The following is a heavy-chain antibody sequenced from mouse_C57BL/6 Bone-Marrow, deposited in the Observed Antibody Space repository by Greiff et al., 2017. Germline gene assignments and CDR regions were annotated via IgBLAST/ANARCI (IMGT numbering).Heavy chain of an antibody. CDR3: ARDYYGSSSFDY. D-gene: IGHD1-1*01. Sequence: EVQLQQSGPELVKPGASVKISCKASGYTFTDYYMNWVKQSHGKSLEWIGDINPKNGGTSYNQKFKGKATLTVDKSSSTAYMELRSLTSEDSAVYYCARDYYGSSSFDYWGQGTTLTVSS. J-gene: IGHJ2*01. V-gene: IGHV1-26*01. CDR1: GYTFTDYY. CDR2: INPKNGGT.